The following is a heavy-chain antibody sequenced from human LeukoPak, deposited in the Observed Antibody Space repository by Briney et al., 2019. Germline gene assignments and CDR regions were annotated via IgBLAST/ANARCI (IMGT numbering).Heavy chain of an antibody. J-gene: IGHJ4*02. CDR3: ARDPHYDFWSGYFN. CDR2: IIPIFGTA. V-gene: IGHV1-69*13. D-gene: IGHD3-3*01. Sequence: GASVKVSCKASGGTFSSYAISWVRQAPGQGLEWMGGIIPIFGTANYAQKFQGRVTITADESTSTAYMELSSLRSEDTAVYYCARDPHYDFWSGYFNWGQGTLVTVSS. CDR1: GGTFSSYA.